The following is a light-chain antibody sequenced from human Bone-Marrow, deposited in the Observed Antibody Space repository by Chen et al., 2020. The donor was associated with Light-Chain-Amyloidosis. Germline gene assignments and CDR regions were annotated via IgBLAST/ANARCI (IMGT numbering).Light chain of an antibody. CDR3: QQYNNWPPYT. V-gene: IGKV3-15*01. CDR1: QSINSD. Sequence: EIVMTQSPVTLSVSPGERVTLSCRASQSINSDLAWYQQKPGQAPRLLIYRASIRATGIPARFSGSGSGTEFTLTISSLQSEDFAVYYCQQYNNWPPYTFGQGTKLEIK. J-gene: IGKJ2*01. CDR2: RAS.